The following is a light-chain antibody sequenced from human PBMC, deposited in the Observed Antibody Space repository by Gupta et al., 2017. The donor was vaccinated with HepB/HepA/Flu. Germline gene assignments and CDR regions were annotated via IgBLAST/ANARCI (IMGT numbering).Light chain of an antibody. CDR1: SSDVGSYKL. J-gene: IGLJ3*02. CDR2: EVS. CDR3: CSYAGSSTWV. Sequence: QSALTQPASVSGSPGQSIPISCTSTSSDVGSYKLVSWYQQHPGKAPKLMIYEVSKRPSGVSNRFSGSKSGNTASLTISGLQAEDEADYYCCSYAGSSTWVFGGGTKLTVL. V-gene: IGLV2-23*02.